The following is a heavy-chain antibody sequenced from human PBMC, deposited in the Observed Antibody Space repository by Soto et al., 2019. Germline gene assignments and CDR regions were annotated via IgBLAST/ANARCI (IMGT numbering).Heavy chain of an antibody. D-gene: IGHD3-3*01. V-gene: IGHV1-69*13. Sequence: SSVKVSCKASGGTFSSYAISWVRQAPGQGLEWMGGIIPIFGTANYAQKFQGRVTITADESTSTAYMELSSLRSEDTAVNYCGGMEWLPEIEWPNCGMGVLGQGNTGTVSS. CDR1: GGTFSSYA. CDR3: GGMEWLPEIEWPNCGMGV. J-gene: IGHJ6*02. CDR2: IIPIFGTA.